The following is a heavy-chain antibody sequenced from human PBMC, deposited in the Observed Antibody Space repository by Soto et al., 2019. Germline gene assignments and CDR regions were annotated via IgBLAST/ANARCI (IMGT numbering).Heavy chain of an antibody. CDR1: GFTFSSYA. Sequence: VQLVESGGGVVQPGRSLRLSCAASGFTFSSYAMHWVRQAPGKGLEWVAVISYDGSNKYYADSVKGRFTISRDNSKNTLYLQMNSLRAQDTAVYYCARGFRLVVGATDYWGQGTLVTVSS. CDR2: ISYDGSNK. D-gene: IGHD1-26*01. J-gene: IGHJ4*02. CDR3: ARGFRLVVGATDY. V-gene: IGHV3-30-3*01.